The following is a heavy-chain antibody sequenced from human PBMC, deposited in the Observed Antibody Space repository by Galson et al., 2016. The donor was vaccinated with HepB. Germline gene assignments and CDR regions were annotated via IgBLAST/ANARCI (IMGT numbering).Heavy chain of an antibody. CDR1: GYSFVTHW. J-gene: IGHJ4*02. V-gene: IGHV5-51*01. D-gene: IGHD3-10*01. CDR3: AKQGTWHYFDY. Sequence: QSGAEVKKPGEPLKISCKGSGYSFVTHWIAWVRQMPGKGLELMGIINPGDSSLRYSPSFQGQVTISADKSITTAFLQWSSLKASDTAICYCAKQGTWHYFDYWGQGTLVTVSS. CDR2: INPGDSSL.